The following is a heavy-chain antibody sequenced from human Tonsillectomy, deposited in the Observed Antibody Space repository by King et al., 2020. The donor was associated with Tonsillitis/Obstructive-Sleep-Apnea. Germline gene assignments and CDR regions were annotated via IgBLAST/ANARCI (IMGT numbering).Heavy chain of an antibody. D-gene: IGHD3-3*01. V-gene: IGHV3-64D*06. Sequence: VQLVESGGGLVQPGGSLRLSCSASGFTFSSYAMHWVRQAPGKGLEYVSSISSNGGSTYYADSVKGRFTISRDNSKNMLYLQMSSLRAEDTAVYYCVKDGGNYDFWSGYYTWDAFDIWGQGTMVTVSS. CDR1: GFTFSSYA. CDR3: VKDGGNYDFWSGYYTWDAFDI. CDR2: ISSNGGST. J-gene: IGHJ3*02.